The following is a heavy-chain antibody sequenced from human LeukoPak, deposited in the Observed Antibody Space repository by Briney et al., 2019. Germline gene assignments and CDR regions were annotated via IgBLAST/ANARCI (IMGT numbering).Heavy chain of an antibody. CDR1: GGSFSGYY. CDR2: ISGSAGST. Sequence: ETLSLTCAVYGGSFSGYYWSWVRQAPGKGLEWVSGISGSAGSTYYADSVKGRFTISRDNFKNTLYLQMNSLRAEDTAVYYCAKEMAAASWGQGTLVTVSS. V-gene: IGHV3-23*01. J-gene: IGHJ5*02. CDR3: AKEMAAAS. D-gene: IGHD6-13*01.